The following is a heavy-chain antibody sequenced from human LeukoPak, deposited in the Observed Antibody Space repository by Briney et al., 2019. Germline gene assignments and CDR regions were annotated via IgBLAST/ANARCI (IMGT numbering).Heavy chain of an antibody. D-gene: IGHD3-22*01. CDR1: GFTFSSYA. Sequence: HSGGSLRLSCAASGFTFSSYAMHWVRQAPGKGLEWVTFIRYDGSNKYYADSVKGRFTISRDNAKNSLYLQMNSLRAEDTAVYYCARAPVGGRSGYYYVNWGQGTLVTVSS. V-gene: IGHV3-30*02. CDR3: ARAPVGGRSGYYYVN. J-gene: IGHJ4*02. CDR2: IRYDGSNK.